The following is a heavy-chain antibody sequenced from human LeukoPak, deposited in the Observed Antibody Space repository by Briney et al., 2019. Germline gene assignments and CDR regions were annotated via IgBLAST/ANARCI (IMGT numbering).Heavy chain of an antibody. Sequence: GGSLRLSCAASGFTFSSYSMNWVRQAPGKGLEWVSSISSSSSYIYYADSVKGRFTISRDNAKNSLYLQMNSLRAEDTAVYYCARGSGIAARRDDYWGQGTQVTVSS. J-gene: IGHJ4*02. CDR1: GFTFSSYS. CDR2: ISSSSSYI. V-gene: IGHV3-21*01. D-gene: IGHD6-6*01. CDR3: ARGSGIAARRDDY.